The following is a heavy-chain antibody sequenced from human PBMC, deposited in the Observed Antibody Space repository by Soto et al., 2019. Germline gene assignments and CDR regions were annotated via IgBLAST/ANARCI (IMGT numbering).Heavy chain of an antibody. Sequence: GGSLRLSCAASGFTFSSYAMSWVRQAPGKGLEWVSTITDSGGTTYYADSVKGRSTISRDNSKNTQYLQMNSLRAEDTAVYYCAPGADRTKVRLGWGQGTLVTVSS. CDR3: APGADRTKVRLG. CDR2: ITDSGGTT. J-gene: IGHJ4*02. CDR1: GFTFSSYA. V-gene: IGHV3-23*01. D-gene: IGHD1-7*01.